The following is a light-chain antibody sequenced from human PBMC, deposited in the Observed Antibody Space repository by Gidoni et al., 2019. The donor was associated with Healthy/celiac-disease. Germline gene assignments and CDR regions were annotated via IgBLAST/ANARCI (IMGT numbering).Light chain of an antibody. J-gene: IGLJ2*01. CDR3: CSYAGSSTGV. Sequence: QSPLTQPASVSGSPGQSITISCSGTSRYVWSYNLVSWYQQPPVKAPKLMIYEVSKRPSGVSNRFSGSKSGNTASLTSSGLQAEDEADYYCCSYAGSSTGVFGGGTKLTVL. CDR2: EVS. V-gene: IGLV2-23*02. CDR1: SRYVWSYNL.